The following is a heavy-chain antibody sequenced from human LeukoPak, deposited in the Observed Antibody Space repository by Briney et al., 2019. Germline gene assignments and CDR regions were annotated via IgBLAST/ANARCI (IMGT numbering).Heavy chain of an antibody. Sequence: GGSLRLSCAASGFTFSDHAMHWVRQATGKGLEWVSAIGIAGDTFYPGSVKGRFTISRENAENSLYLQMNGLRAEDTAVYYCVRQKKSHGNFDYWGQGTLVTVSS. CDR2: IGIAGDT. D-gene: IGHD1-26*01. V-gene: IGHV3-13*01. CDR3: VRQKKSHGNFDY. J-gene: IGHJ4*02. CDR1: GFTFSDHA.